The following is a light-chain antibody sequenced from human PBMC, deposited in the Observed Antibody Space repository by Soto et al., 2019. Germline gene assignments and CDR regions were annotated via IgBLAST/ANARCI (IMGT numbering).Light chain of an antibody. CDR2: KAS. Sequence: DIQMTQSPSTLSASVGYRVTITCRASQSISDWMAWYQQRPGKAPKLLIYKASVVEAGVPSRFSGSGSGTEFTLTISCLQPDDFGVYYCQQYTNYPITFGQGTRLEIK. J-gene: IGKJ5*01. CDR3: QQYTNYPIT. V-gene: IGKV1-5*03. CDR1: QSISDW.